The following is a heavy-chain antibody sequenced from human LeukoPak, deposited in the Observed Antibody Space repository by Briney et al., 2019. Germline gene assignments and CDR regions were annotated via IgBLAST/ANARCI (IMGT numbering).Heavy chain of an antibody. J-gene: IGHJ4*02. CDR1: GFIFSNYA. D-gene: IGHD2-15*01. CDR2: ISGSDGST. V-gene: IGHV3-23*01. CDR3: AKLRSGDPVAVTNY. Sequence: PGGSLRLSCAAAGFIFSNYAMSWVRQAPGKGLEWVSTISGSDGSTYYADSVKGRFTISRDNSKNTLYLQMNSLRVDDTAVYYCAKLRSGDPVAVTNYWGQGTLVTVSS.